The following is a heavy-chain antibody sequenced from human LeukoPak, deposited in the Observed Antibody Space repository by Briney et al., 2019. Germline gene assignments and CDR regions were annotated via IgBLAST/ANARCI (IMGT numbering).Heavy chain of an antibody. Sequence: PGGSLRLSCAASGFTFSSYWMSWVRQPPGKGLEWIGEIYHSGSPNYNPSLKSRVIISVDEPKSQFSLRVSSVTAADTAVYYCARVGGAAGTSYFDSWGQGTLVTVSS. D-gene: IGHD6-13*01. CDR3: ARVGGAAGTSYFDS. V-gene: IGHV4-4*02. CDR1: GFTFSSYW. J-gene: IGHJ4*02. CDR2: IYHSGSP.